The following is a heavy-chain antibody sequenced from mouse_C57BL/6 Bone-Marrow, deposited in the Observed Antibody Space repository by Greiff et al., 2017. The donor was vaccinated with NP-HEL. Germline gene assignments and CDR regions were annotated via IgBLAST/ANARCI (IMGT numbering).Heavy chain of an antibody. CDR3: AKNRGPCAMDY. CDR1: GFSLTSYG. D-gene: IGHD3-3*01. J-gene: IGHJ4*01. V-gene: IGHV2-5*01. Sequence: VKLMESGPGLVQPSQSLSITCTVSGFSLTSYGVHWVRQSPGKGLEWLGVIWRGGSTDYNAAFMSRLSITKDNSKRQVFFKMNSLQADDTAIYYCAKNRGPCAMDYWGQGTSVTVSS. CDR2: IWRGGST.